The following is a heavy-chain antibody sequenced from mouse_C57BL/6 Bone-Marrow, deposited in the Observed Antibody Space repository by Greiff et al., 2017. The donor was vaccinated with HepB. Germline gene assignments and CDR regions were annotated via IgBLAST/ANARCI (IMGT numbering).Heavy chain of an antibody. D-gene: IGHD2-1*01. CDR1: GYSFTDYN. J-gene: IGHJ2*01. CDR3: ASSGWYYGNYFDY. Sequence: EVQLQQSGPELVKPGASVKISCKASGYSFTDYNMNWVKQSTGKRLEWIGVINPNYGTTSYNQKFKGKATLTVDQSSSTAYMQLNSLTSEDSAVYYCASSGWYYGNYFDYWGQGTTLTVSS. V-gene: IGHV1-39*01. CDR2: INPNYGTT.